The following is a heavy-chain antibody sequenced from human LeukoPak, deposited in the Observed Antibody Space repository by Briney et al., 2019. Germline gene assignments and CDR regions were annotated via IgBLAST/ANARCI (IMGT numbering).Heavy chain of an antibody. D-gene: IGHD2-15*01. V-gene: IGHV1-18*04. CDR1: GYTFTGSG. CDR3: ARSCSDGTCPFDY. Sequence: ASVKVSCKASGYTFTGSGFSWVRRAPGQGLEWMGWISAYNDDTKFAQKFQGRVAMTTEASTTTAYMELRSLKADDTAVYYCARSCSDGTCPFDYWGQGTLVTVSS. J-gene: IGHJ4*02. CDR2: ISAYNDDT.